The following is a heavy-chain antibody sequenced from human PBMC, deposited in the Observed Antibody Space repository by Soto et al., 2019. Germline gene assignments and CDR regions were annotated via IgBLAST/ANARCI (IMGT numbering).Heavy chain of an antibody. D-gene: IGHD3-22*01. CDR3: AKDPNSSAFYFYMDV. CDR2: ISRSGDIT. V-gene: IGHV3-23*01. CDR1: GFSFRTYA. J-gene: IGHJ6*03. Sequence: EQLLESGGDLVQPGGSLRLSCVGSGFSFRTYAMTWVRQAPGRGLEGVAGISRSGDITYYADSVKGRFTISRDNSKNTLYLHMESLRGDDTAVYFCAKDPNSSAFYFYMDVWGKGTTVTVSS.